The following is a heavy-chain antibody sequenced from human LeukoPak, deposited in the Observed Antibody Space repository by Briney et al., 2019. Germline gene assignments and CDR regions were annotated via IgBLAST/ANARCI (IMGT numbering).Heavy chain of an antibody. D-gene: IGHD6-6*01. CDR3: ARGGPLAARPSFPRY. CDR2: INPNSGGT. Sequence: ASVKVSCKASGYTFTGYYMHWVRQAPGQGLEWMGWINPNSGGTNYAQKFQGRVTMTRDTSISTAYMELSRLRSDDTAVYYCARGGPLAARPSFPRYWGQGTLATVSS. V-gene: IGHV1-2*02. J-gene: IGHJ4*02. CDR1: GYTFTGYY.